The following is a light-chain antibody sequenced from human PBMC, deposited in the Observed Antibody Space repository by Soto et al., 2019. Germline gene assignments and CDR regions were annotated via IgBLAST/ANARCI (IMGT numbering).Light chain of an antibody. CDR3: QQRNVWQTVT. CDR2: GAF. V-gene: IGKV3D-11*02. Sequence: EILLTQSAATLSLSPWERATLSCRASPSVTNFLAWYQQTPCQAPSLLVYGAFNRATGIPARFSGSGSGTDFTLTISSLEPQDSAVYYRQQRNVWQTVTFGQGTRLEIK. J-gene: IGKJ5*01. CDR1: PSVTNF.